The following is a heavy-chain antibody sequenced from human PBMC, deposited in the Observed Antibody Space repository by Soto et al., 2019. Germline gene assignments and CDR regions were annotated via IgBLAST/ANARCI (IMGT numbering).Heavy chain of an antibody. V-gene: IGHV4-59*01. CDR3: ARAPRIVGSSTTYWYFDL. CDR2: IFYSGST. CDR1: GGSISRYY. J-gene: IGHJ2*01. Sequence: SETLSLTCTVSGGSISRYYWSWIRQSPGKGLEWIGYIFYSGSTNYSPSLESRVTVSVDTSKNQFSLKLTSVTAADTAVYYCARAPRIVGSSTTYWYFDLWGRGTLVTVSS. D-gene: IGHD1-26*01.